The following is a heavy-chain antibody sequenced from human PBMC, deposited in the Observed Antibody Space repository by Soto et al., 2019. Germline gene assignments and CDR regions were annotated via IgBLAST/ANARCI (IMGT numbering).Heavy chain of an antibody. Sequence: QVQLQESGPGLVKPSETLSLTCTVSGGSISSYYWSWIRQPPGKGLEWIGYIYYSGCTNYNPSLKGRVALSVDTSKNQFSLKMSSVTAADTAVYYCASYGSGSYPLFDPWGQGTLVTVSS. CDR2: IYYSGCT. D-gene: IGHD3-10*01. CDR3: ASYGSGSYPLFDP. V-gene: IGHV4-59*01. CDR1: GGSISSYY. J-gene: IGHJ5*02.